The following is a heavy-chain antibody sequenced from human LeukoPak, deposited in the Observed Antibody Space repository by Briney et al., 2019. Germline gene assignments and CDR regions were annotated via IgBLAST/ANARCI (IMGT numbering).Heavy chain of an antibody. D-gene: IGHD3-3*01. CDR2: IYTSGST. V-gene: IGHV4-61*02. CDR1: GGSISSGSYY. Sequence: PSETLSLTCTVSGGSISSGSYYWSWIRKPAGKGLEWIGRIYTSGSTNYNPSLKSRVTISVDTSKNQFSLKLSSVTAADTAVYYCARGPYDFWSGYHRPFDYWGQGTLVTVSS. J-gene: IGHJ4*02. CDR3: ARGPYDFWSGYHRPFDY.